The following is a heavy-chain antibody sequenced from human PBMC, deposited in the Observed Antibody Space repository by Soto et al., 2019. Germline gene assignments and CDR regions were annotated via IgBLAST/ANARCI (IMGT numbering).Heavy chain of an antibody. CDR2: ISYSGST. Sequence: PSGTPSLTCTFSSCSISCYYWNWIREPPGKGLEWIGYISYSGSTNYNPSLKSRVTISIDTSKSRFSLKLSSVTAADTAVYYCARLLSEDSYSDPWGQGTLVTVSS. CDR1: SCSISCYY. CDR3: ARLLSEDSYSDP. V-gene: IGHV4-59*08. D-gene: IGHD1-26*01. J-gene: IGHJ5*02.